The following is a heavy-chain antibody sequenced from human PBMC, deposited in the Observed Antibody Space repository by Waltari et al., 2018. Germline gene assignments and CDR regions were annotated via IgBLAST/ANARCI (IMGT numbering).Heavy chain of an antibody. CDR1: GDSMRGHYW. J-gene: IGHJ4*02. CDR2: IHRSGRT. Sequence: QVQLQESGPGLVKPSGTLSLTCTISGDSMRGHYWWSWVRQPPGKGLEWIGQIHRSGRTNYNPPLESRVTVSIDTSNSQFSLVLTSATAADTALYFCARDRGRGLYLDSWGRGTLVTVSP. V-gene: IGHV4-4*02. D-gene: IGHD2-15*01. CDR3: ARDRGRGLYLDS.